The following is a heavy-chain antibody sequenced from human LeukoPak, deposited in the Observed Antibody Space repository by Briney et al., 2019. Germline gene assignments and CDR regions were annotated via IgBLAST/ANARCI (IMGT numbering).Heavy chain of an antibody. CDR2: INPSGGST. J-gene: IGHJ4*02. CDR3: ARVSIHWGPRSYVGCDY. D-gene: IGHD1-26*01. V-gene: IGHV1-46*01. CDR1: GYTFTSYY. Sequence: GASVKVSCKASGYTFTSYYMHWVRQAPGQGLEWMGIINPSGGSTSYAQKFQGRVTMTRDTSTSTAYMELRSLRSDDTAVYYCARVSIHWGPRSYVGCDYWGQGTLVTVSS.